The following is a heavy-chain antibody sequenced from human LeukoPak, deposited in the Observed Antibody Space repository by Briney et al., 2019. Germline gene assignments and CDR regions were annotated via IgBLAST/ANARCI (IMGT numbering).Heavy chain of an antibody. D-gene: IGHD6-13*01. CDR3: ARDPAADSSSWYRGYYFDY. J-gene: IGHJ4*02. CDR1: GFTFSSYW. Sequence: GGSLRLSCAASGFTFSSYWMSWVRQAPGKGLEWVANIKQDGSEKYYVDSVKGRFTISRDNAKNSLYLQMNSLRAEDTAVYYCARDPAADSSSWYRGYYFDYWGQGTLVTVSS. CDR2: IKQDGSEK. V-gene: IGHV3-7*01.